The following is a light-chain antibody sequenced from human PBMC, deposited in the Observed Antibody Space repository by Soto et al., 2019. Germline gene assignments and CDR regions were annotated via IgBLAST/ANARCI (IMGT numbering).Light chain of an antibody. CDR1: SSNIGSKT. V-gene: IGLV1-44*01. Sequence: QSVLTQPPSASGIPGQSVTIPCSGSSSNIGSKTVNWYQQLPGTAPRVLIYSNNQRPSGVPDRFSGSKSGTSGSLAISGLQSEDEADYYCAAWDDTLNGWVFGGGTKLTVL. J-gene: IGLJ3*02. CDR2: SNN. CDR3: AAWDDTLNGWV.